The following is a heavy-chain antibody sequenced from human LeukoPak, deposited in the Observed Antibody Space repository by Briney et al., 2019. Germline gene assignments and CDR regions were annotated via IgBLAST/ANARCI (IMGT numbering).Heavy chain of an antibody. CDR1: GSSFTSYW. Sequence: GASLKISCKGSGSSFTSYWIGWVRQMPGKGLDWMGFIYPGDSDTRSSPSFQGQVPISAAKSISTAYLRWSSLKASDTAMYYCARHQEIYYYYYMDVWGKGTTVTVSS. V-gene: IGHV5-51*01. CDR3: ARHQEIYYYYYMDV. J-gene: IGHJ6*03. CDR2: IYPGDSDT.